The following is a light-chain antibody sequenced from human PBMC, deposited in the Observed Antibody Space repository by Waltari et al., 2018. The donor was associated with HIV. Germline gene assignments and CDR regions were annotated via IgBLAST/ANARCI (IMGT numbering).Light chain of an antibody. CDR2: GAS. V-gene: IGKV3-20*01. J-gene: IGKJ2*01. CDR3: HQYGTSPQT. Sequence: EIVFTQSPRTLSLSPGERATLSCRASQTVTSNYLAWYQVKPGQAPRLLIYGASIRATGVPDRFSGSGSGTDFTLTIGRLEPEDFAVYYCHQYGTSPQTFGQGSKVEIK. CDR1: QTVTSNY.